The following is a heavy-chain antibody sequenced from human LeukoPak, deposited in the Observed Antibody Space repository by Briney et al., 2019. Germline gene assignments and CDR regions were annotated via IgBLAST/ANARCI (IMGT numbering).Heavy chain of an antibody. CDR2: INHSGST. CDR3: ARVMVTRYFDWLLGS. CDR1: GFTFSSYA. D-gene: IGHD3-9*01. Sequence: KPGGSLRLSCAASGFTFSSYAMSWIRQPPGKGLEWIGEINHSGSTNYNPSLKSRVTISVDTSKNQFSLKLSSVTAADTAVYYCARVMVTRYFDWLLGSWGQGTLVTVSS. J-gene: IGHJ5*02. V-gene: IGHV4-34*01.